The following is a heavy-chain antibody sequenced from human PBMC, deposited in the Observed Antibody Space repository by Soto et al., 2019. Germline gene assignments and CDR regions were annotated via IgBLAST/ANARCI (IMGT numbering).Heavy chain of an antibody. J-gene: IGHJ4*02. D-gene: IGHD6-19*01. V-gene: IGHV4-4*02. CDR1: GGSISSTNW. Sequence: QVQLQESGPGLVKPSGTLSLTCAVSGGSISSTNWWNWVRQPPGKGLEWIGEIDHSGSTNYNPSLKSRVTMSVDKPKNQFSLKLSSVTAADTAVYYCVRDSGNGWKDYWGQGTLVTDSS. CDR3: VRDSGNGWKDY. CDR2: IDHSGST.